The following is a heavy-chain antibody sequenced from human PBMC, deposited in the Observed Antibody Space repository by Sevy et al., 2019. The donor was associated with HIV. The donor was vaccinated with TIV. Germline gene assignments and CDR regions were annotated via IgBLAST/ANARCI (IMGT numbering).Heavy chain of an antibody. CDR2: SRNKANSYTQ. D-gene: IGHD1-26*01. CDR3: ASRVGMTGY. CDR1: GFTFSDYY. J-gene: IGHJ4*02. Sequence: GGSLRLSCAASGFTFSDYYMDWVRQAPGKGLEWVGRSRNKANSYTQEYAASVKGRFTISRDDSKNSLYLQMNGLKTEDTAVYYCASRVGMTGYSGQGTLVTVSS. V-gene: IGHV3-72*01.